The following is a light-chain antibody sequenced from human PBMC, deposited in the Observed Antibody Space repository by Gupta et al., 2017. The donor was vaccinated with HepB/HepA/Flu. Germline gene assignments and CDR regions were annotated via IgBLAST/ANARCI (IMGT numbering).Light chain of an antibody. CDR1: SFNIGAGYD. J-gene: IGLJ2*01. CDR3: QSYDSSLSGL. Sequence: QSVLTQPPSVSGAPGQRVTISCTGSSFNIGAGYDVHWYKQLPGTAPKLLIYGSSNRPSGVPDRFSGSKSGTSASLAITGLQAEDEADYYCQSYDSSLSGLFGGGTKLTVL. CDR2: GSS. V-gene: IGLV1-40*01.